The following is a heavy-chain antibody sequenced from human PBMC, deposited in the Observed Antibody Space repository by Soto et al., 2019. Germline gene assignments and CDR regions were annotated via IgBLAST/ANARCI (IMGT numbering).Heavy chain of an antibody. J-gene: IGHJ3*02. Sequence: ASVKVSCKASGYTFTGYYMHWVRQAPGQGLEWVGWINPNSGGTNYAQKFQGWVTMTRDTSISTAYMELSRLRSDDTAVYYCARVWVYCSSTSCYPHDAFDIWGQGTMVTVSS. V-gene: IGHV1-2*04. D-gene: IGHD2-2*01. CDR3: ARVWVYCSSTSCYPHDAFDI. CDR2: INPNSGGT. CDR1: GYTFTGYY.